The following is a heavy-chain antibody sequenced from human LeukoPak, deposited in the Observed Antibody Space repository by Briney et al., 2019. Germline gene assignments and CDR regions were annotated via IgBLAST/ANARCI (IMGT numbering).Heavy chain of an antibody. J-gene: IGHJ5*02. D-gene: IGHD2-15*01. CDR3: TTDPDVVVVAVDWFDP. CDR1: GFTFSNAW. CDR2: IKSKTDGGTT. Sequence: GGSLRLSCAASGFTFSNAWMSWVRQAPGKGLEWVGRIKSKTDGGTTDYAAPVKGRFTISRDDSKNTLYLHMNSLKTEDTAVYYCTTDPDVVVVAVDWFDPWGQGTLVTVSS. V-gene: IGHV3-15*01.